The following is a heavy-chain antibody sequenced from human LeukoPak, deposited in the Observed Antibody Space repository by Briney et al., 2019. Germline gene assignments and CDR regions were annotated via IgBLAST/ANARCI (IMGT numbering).Heavy chain of an antibody. Sequence: GGSLRLSCSGSGFTFNVDGMNWVRQAPGKGLEWVSSISPDSTFIPQADSVKGRFTISRDNAKNSLYLQMNSLRAEDTAVYYCARVHTTYYDFWSGYYNYYYMDVWGKGTTVTVSS. CDR3: ARVHTTYYDFWSGYYNYYYMDV. CDR1: GFTFNVDG. V-gene: IGHV3-21*01. CDR2: ISPDSTFI. D-gene: IGHD3-3*01. J-gene: IGHJ6*03.